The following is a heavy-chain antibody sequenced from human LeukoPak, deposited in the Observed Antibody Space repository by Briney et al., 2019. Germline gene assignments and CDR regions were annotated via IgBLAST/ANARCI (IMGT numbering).Heavy chain of an antibody. CDR3: TTYSIRGPRWDFWSGWNPHDAFDI. V-gene: IGHV3-49*04. J-gene: IGHJ3*02. CDR1: GFTFGDYA. D-gene: IGHD3-3*01. CDR2: IRSKAYGGTT. Sequence: PGGSLRLSCTASGFTFGDYAMSWVRQAPGKGLEWVGFIRSKAYGGTTEYAASVKGRFTISRDDSKSIAYLQMNSLKTEDTAVYYCTTYSIRGPRWDFWSGWNPHDAFDIWGRGTMVTVSS.